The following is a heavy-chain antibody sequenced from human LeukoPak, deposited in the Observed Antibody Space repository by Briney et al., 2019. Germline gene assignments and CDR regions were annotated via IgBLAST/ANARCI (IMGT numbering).Heavy chain of an antibody. Sequence: SETLSLTCTVSGGSISSYYWSWIRQPPGKGLEWIGYIYYSGSTNYNPSLKNRVTISVDTSKNQFSLKLSSVTAADTAVYYCARDDVWGQGTLVTVSS. J-gene: IGHJ4*02. CDR2: IYYSGST. CDR1: GGSISSYY. CDR3: ARDDV. V-gene: IGHV4-59*01.